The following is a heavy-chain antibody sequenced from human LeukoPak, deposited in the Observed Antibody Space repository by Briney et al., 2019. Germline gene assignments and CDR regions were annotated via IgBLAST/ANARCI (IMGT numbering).Heavy chain of an antibody. CDR3: ARHPGYSSAWWYFDF. CDR1: GGSINSNNHY. J-gene: IGHJ4*02. CDR2: INYSGTI. V-gene: IGHV4-39*01. D-gene: IGHD5-12*01. Sequence: PSETLSLTCNVSGGSINSNNHYCGWIRQPPGKGLEWLGSINYSGTIFYSPSLNSRVTISVDTSGNQFSLKLTSATAADTAVYYCARHPGYSSAWWYFDFWGQGTLVTVSS.